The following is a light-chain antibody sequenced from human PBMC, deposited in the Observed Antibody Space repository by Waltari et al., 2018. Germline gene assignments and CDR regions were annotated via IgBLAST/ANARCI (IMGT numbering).Light chain of an antibody. V-gene: IGLV2-23*01. Sequence: QSALTQPASVSGSPGQSITISCTGSSSDFGTYNLVSWYQQYPGKAPKVMIYEGSKRPSGVSSRCSASKSGNPASLTISVLQAEDEADYYCCSYALRSVVFGGGTKVTVL. CDR2: EGS. CDR1: SSDFGTYNL. J-gene: IGLJ2*01. CDR3: CSYALRSVV.